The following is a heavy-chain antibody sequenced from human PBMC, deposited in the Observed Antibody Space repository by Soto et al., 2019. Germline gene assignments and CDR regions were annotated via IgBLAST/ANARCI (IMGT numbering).Heavy chain of an antibody. V-gene: IGHV1-69*06. D-gene: IGHD6-19*01. Sequence: SVKVSCKASGGTFSSYAISWVRQAPGQGLEWMGGIIPIFGTANYAQKFQGRVTITADKSTSTAYMELSSLRSEDTAVYYCARDGSIAVAGVYNWFDPWGQGTLVTVSS. CDR3: ARDGSIAVAGVYNWFDP. CDR1: GGTFSSYA. CDR2: IIPIFGTA. J-gene: IGHJ5*02.